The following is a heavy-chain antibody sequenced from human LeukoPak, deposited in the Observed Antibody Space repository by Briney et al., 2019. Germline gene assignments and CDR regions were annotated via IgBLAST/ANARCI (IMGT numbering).Heavy chain of an antibody. CDR2: INPSGGST. V-gene: IGHV1-46*01. D-gene: IGHD3-22*01. J-gene: IGHJ4*02. CDR1: GYTFTSYY. Sequence: ASVNVSCKASGYTFTSYYMHWVRQAPGQGLEWMGIINPSGGSTSYAQKFQGRVTMTRDTSTSTVYMELSSLRSEDTAVYYCARWREVRNYDSSGLDYWGQGTLVTVSS. CDR3: ARWREVRNYDSSGLDY.